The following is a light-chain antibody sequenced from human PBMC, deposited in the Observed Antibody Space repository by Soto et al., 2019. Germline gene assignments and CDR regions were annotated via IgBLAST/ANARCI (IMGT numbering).Light chain of an antibody. V-gene: IGKV3-15*01. CDR3: HQSNAWWT. CDR1: QSVSNN. CDR2: GAS. Sequence: IVMMQARETLAVARGEIAAVSCRASQSVSNNLAWYQQKPGQAPRLLIYGASTRATGIPARFSGSGSGTEFTLALSSLQSEDFAVYYCHQSNAWWTWGQGTKVDIK. J-gene: IGKJ1*01.